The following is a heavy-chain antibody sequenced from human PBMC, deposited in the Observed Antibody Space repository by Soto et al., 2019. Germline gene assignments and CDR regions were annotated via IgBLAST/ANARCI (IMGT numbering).Heavy chain of an antibody. CDR3: AKDRYSYADFDY. V-gene: IGHV3-30*18. J-gene: IGHJ4*02. Sequence: SLRLSCPASGFTFRIYVIHGVRQAPGKGQEWVAVISDEGSETYDPESVKGLFTISRDNSKNTMYLQMNSLRAEDTGVYYCAKDRYSYADFDYWRQGT. CDR1: GFTFRIYV. CDR2: ISDEGSET. D-gene: IGHD5-18*01.